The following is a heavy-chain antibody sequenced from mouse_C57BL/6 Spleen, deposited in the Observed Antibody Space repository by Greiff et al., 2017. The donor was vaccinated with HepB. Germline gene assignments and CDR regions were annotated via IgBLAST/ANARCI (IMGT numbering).Heavy chain of an antibody. CDR1: GYAFSSSW. J-gene: IGHJ1*03. D-gene: IGHD1-1*01. Sequence: VKLVESGPELVKPGASVKISCKASGYAFSSSWMNWVKQRPGKGLEWIGRIYPGDGDTNYNGKFKGKATLTADKSSSTAYMQLSSLTSEDSAVYFCARVNYYGSSHWYFDVWGTGTTVTVSS. CDR3: ARVNYYGSSHWYFDV. CDR2: IYPGDGDT. V-gene: IGHV1-82*01.